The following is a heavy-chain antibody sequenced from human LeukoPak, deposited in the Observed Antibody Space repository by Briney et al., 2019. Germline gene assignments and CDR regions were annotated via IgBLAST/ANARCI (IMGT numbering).Heavy chain of an antibody. CDR2: ISSSGSDI. Sequence: GGSLRLSCAASGFTFSNYEMHWVRQAPGKGLEWVSYISSSGSDIYYADSVKGRFTISRDNAKNSLYLHMNSLRAEDTAVYYCARDYGGTSPFDYWGQGTLVTVSS. CDR1: GFTFSNYE. D-gene: IGHD4-23*01. CDR3: ARDYGGTSPFDY. V-gene: IGHV3-48*03. J-gene: IGHJ4*02.